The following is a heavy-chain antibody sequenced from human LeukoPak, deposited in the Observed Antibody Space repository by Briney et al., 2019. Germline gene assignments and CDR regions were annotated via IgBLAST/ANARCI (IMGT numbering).Heavy chain of an antibody. CDR1: GFSFNDYS. J-gene: IGHJ4*02. V-gene: IGHV3-30*04. Sequence: GGSLRLSCAASGFSFNDYSTHWARQAPGKGLEWVAVVSKDGSTRVYTDSVKSRFTISRDNSKNTLYLQMNSLRVEDTAVYNCARDGAAAGTLDFWGRGTLVTVSS. D-gene: IGHD6-13*01. CDR2: VSKDGSTR. CDR3: ARDGAAAGTLDF.